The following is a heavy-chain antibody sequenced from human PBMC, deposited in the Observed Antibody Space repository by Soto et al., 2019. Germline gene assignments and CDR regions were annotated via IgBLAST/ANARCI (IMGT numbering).Heavy chain of an antibody. V-gene: IGHV3-30-3*01. D-gene: IGHD7-27*01. Sequence: QVQLVESGGGVVQPGRSLRLSCAASGFTFSSYAMHWVRQAPGKGLEWVAVISYDGSNKYYADSVKGRFTISRDNSKNTLYLQMNSLRAEDTAVYYCARAIKLGWDAFDIWGQGTMVTVSS. CDR2: ISYDGSNK. J-gene: IGHJ3*02. CDR1: GFTFSSYA. CDR3: ARAIKLGWDAFDI.